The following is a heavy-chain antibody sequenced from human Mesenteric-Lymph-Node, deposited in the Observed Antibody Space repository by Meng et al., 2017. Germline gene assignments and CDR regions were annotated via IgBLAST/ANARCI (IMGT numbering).Heavy chain of an antibody. Sequence: VSCKASGGTFTTYAISWVRQATGQGLEWMGWMNPNSGNTGYAQKFQGRVTMTRNTSISTAYMELSSLRSEDTAVYYCAIMVRGVIVDPWGQGTLVTVSS. CDR3: AIMVRGVIVDP. J-gene: IGHJ5*02. D-gene: IGHD3-10*01. CDR1: GGTFTTYA. CDR2: MNPNSGNT. V-gene: IGHV1-8*02.